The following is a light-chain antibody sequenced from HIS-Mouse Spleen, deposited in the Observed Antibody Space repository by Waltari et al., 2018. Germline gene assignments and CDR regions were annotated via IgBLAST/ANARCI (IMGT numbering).Light chain of an antibody. CDR1: QGISSA. J-gene: IGKJ4*01. CDR2: DAS. CDR3: QQFNSYPALT. Sequence: IQLTQSPSSLSASVGDRVTITFRASQGISSALAWYQQKPGKAPKLLIYDASSLESGVPSRFSGSGSGTDFTLTISSLQPEDFATYYCQQFNSYPALTFGGGTKVEIK. V-gene: IGKV1-13*02.